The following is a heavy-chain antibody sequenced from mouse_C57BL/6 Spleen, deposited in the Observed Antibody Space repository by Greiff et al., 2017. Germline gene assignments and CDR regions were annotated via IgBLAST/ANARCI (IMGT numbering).Heavy chain of an antibody. CDR3: ARSKFITTPSWYFDV. CDR1: GYTFTSYW. J-gene: IGHJ1*03. CDR2: IDPNSGGT. D-gene: IGHD1-1*01. Sequence: QVQLQQPGAELVKPGASVKLSCKASGYTFTSYWMHWVKQRPGRGLEWIGRIDPNSGGTKYNEKFKSKATLTVDKTSSTAYMQRSSLTSEDSAVYYCARSKFITTPSWYFDVWGTGTTVTVSS. V-gene: IGHV1-72*01.